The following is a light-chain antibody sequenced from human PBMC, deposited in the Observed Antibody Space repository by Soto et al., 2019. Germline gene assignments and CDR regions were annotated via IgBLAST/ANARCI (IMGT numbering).Light chain of an antibody. CDR1: QSISSW. Sequence: DIQMTQSPSSLSASVGDRVTITCRASQSISSWLAWYQQKPGKAPKLLIFDAFSLESGVPSRFSGSRSGTEFTLTISSLQPDDYATYYCQQYNSYSPLSFGGGTNVEIK. CDR2: DAF. J-gene: IGKJ4*01. CDR3: QQYNSYSPLS. V-gene: IGKV1-5*01.